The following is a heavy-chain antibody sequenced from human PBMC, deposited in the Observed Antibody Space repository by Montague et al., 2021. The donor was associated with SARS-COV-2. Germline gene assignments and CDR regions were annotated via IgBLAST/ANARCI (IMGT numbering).Heavy chain of an antibody. CDR1: GGSFSSY. Sequence: SETLSLTCDVYGGSFSSYWSWIRQPPGRGLEWVGQISHGGGTNYNPSLKSRVTISVDTSKNQVSLKLSSVTAADTAVYYCASHCGGGRCYFGMGVWGQGTTVTVSS. V-gene: IGHV4-34*01. CDR2: ISHGGGT. J-gene: IGHJ6*02. D-gene: IGHD2-15*01. CDR3: ASHCGGGRCYFGMGV.